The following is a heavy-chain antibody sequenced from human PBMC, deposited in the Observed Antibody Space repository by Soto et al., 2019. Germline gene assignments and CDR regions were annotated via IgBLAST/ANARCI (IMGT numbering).Heavy chain of an antibody. CDR3: AREGVTNYTDYYFDL. CDR2: ISSSGSYT. V-gene: IGHV3-21*01. J-gene: IGHJ4*01. Sequence: GGSLRLSCAASGLTFSSYIMNWVRQAPGKGLEWVSSISSSGSYTYYADSVKGRFTISRDNAKTSLYLQMDSLRPEDTAIYYCAREGVTNYTDYYFDLWGHGALVTVSS. CDR1: GLTFSSYI. D-gene: IGHD4-4*01.